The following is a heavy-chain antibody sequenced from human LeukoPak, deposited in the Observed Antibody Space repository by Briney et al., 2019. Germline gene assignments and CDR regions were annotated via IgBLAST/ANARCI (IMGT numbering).Heavy chain of an antibody. V-gene: IGHV1-2*02. Sequence: GASVKVSCKASGYTFTAYYMHWARQAPGQGLEWMGWINPNSGGTNYAQKFQGRVTMTRDTSITTAYMELSRLRSDDTAMYYCASVDYLWGYAFDIWGQGTMVTVSS. CDR2: INPNSGGT. D-gene: IGHD3-16*01. J-gene: IGHJ3*02. CDR1: GYTFTAYY. CDR3: ASVDYLWGYAFDI.